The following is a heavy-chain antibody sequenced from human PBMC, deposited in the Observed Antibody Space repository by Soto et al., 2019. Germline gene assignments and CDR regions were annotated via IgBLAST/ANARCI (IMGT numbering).Heavy chain of an antibody. CDR1: GFTFSSYS. CDR3: ARVVDYCDPYYYYGMDV. D-gene: IGHD3-22*01. V-gene: IGHV3-21*01. CDR2: ISCSTSYI. J-gene: IGHJ6*02. Sequence: EVQLVESGGGLVKPGGSLRLSWAASGFTFSSYSMTWVRQAPGKGLEWVSSISCSTSYIYYADSVKGRFTISRDNAKNSLYLQMNSLRAEDTAVYYCARVVDYCDPYYYYGMDVWGQGTTVTVSS.